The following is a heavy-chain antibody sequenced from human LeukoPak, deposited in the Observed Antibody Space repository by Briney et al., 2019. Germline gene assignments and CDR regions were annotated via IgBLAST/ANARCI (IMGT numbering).Heavy chain of an antibody. CDR1: GFTFSSYA. V-gene: IGHV3-23*01. CDR3: AKARGSGYAEYYFDY. CDR2: ISGSGGST. J-gene: IGHJ4*02. Sequence: GGSLRLSCAASGFTFSSYAMNWVRQAPGKGLEWVSAISGSGGSTNYADSVKGRFTISRENSKNTLYLQMNSLRAEDTAVYYCAKARGSGYAEYYFDYWGQGTLVTVSS. D-gene: IGHD5-12*01.